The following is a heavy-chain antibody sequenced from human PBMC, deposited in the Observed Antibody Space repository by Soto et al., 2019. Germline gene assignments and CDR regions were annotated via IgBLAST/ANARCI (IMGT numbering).Heavy chain of an antibody. CDR1: GFTFSTYA. CDR2: VSGSGGST. J-gene: IGHJ4*02. Sequence: PGGSLRLSCAASGFTFSTYAVNWVRQAPGKGLEWVSGVSGSGGSTWHADSVRGRLTISRDNSKNTLYLQMNSLRAEDTAVYYCAKEVEGYYLDHWGQGALVTVSS. CDR3: AKEVEGYYLDH. V-gene: IGHV3-23*01.